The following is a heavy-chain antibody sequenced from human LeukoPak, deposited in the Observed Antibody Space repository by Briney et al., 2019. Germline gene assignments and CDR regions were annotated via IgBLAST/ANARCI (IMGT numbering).Heavy chain of an antibody. CDR2: IYSGGST. J-gene: IGHJ6*02. Sequence: GGSLRLSCAASGFTVSSNYMSWVRQAPGKGLEWVSVIYSGGSTYYADSVKGRFTISRDNSKNTLYLQMNSLGAEDTAVYYCARVSLGDYYYYYGMDVWGQGTTVTVSS. V-gene: IGHV3-53*01. CDR3: ARVSLGDYYYYYGMDV. D-gene: IGHD2-21*02. CDR1: GFTVSSNY.